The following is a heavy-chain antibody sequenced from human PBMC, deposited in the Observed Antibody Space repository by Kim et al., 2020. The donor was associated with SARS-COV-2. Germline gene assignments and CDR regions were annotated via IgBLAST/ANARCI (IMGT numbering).Heavy chain of an antibody. D-gene: IGHD1-1*01. Sequence: GGSLRLSCAASGFTFGTFWMIWVRQAPGKGLEWVANIKEDGSERFYMDSVKGRFTISRDNAKNSVYLQMNSLRGEDTAVYYCARSPGRRYTPFDLWGRGT. V-gene: IGHV3-7*03. CDR2: IKEDGSER. CDR3: ARSPGRRYTPFDL. CDR1: GFTFGTFW. J-gene: IGHJ2*01.